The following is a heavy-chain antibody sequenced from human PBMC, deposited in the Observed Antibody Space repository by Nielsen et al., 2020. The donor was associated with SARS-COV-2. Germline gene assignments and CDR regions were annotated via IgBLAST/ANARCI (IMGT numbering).Heavy chain of an antibody. CDR2: IYYSGST. CDR1: GGSISSSSYY. D-gene: IGHD5-18*01. Sequence: SETLSLTCTVSGGSISSSSYYWGWIRQPPGKGLEWIGSIYYSGSTNYNPSLKSRVTISVDTSKNQFSLKLSSVTAADTAVYYCARGSEVWAAMVTGGMDVWGQGTTVTVSS. J-gene: IGHJ6*02. V-gene: IGHV4-39*07. CDR3: ARGSEVWAAMVTGGMDV.